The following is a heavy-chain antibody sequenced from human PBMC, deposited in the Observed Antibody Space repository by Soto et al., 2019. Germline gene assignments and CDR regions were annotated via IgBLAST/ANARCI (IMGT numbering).Heavy chain of an antibody. V-gene: IGHV3-23*01. CDR2: ISGSGGST. Sequence: PGGSLRLSCAASGFTFSSYAMSWVRQAPGKGLEWVSAISGSGGSTYYADSVKGRFTISRDNSKNTLYLQMNSLRAEDTAVYYSAKVESSGSVFDYWGQGTLVTVSS. J-gene: IGHJ4*02. CDR3: AKVESSGSVFDY. CDR1: GFTFSSYA. D-gene: IGHD6-19*01.